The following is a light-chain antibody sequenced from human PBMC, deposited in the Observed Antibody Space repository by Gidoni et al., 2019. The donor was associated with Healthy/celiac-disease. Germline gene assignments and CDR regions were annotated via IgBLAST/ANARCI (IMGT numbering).Light chain of an antibody. Sequence: IVLTQSPATLSLSPGERATLSCRASQSVSSYLAWYQQKPGQAPRLLIYDASNRATGIPARFSGSGSGTDFTLTSSSLEPEDFAVYYCQQRSNWLTFGQGTRLEIK. J-gene: IGKJ5*01. CDR2: DAS. CDR1: QSVSSY. V-gene: IGKV3-11*01. CDR3: QQRSNWLT.